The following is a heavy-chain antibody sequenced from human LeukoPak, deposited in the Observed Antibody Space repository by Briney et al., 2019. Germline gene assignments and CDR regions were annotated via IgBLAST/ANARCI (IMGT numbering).Heavy chain of an antibody. V-gene: IGHV3-74*01. Sequence: GGSLRLSCAASGFTFSTYWMHWVRRAPGKGLVWVSRISTDGSVTSYADSVKGRFTISRDNAKNTMYLQMNSLRAEDTSVYYCARIGGSGSYSGHYFDHWGQGTLVTVSS. D-gene: IGHD3-10*01. CDR1: GFTFSTYW. J-gene: IGHJ4*02. CDR3: ARIGGSGSYSGHYFDH. CDR2: ISTDGSVT.